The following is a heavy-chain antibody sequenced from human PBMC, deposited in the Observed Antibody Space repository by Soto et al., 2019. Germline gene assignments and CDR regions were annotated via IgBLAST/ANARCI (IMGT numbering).Heavy chain of an antibody. Sequence: GSLRLSCAASGFTFRTYWMQWVRQAPGKGLVWVSRIDNDGSSTNYADSVKGRFTISRDNAKDTLYLQMNSLRAEDTAVYYCAREEGELLSGPFDYWGQGTLVTVSS. J-gene: IGHJ4*02. V-gene: IGHV3-74*01. CDR3: AREEGELLSGPFDY. D-gene: IGHD1-26*01. CDR1: GFTFRTYW. CDR2: IDNDGSST.